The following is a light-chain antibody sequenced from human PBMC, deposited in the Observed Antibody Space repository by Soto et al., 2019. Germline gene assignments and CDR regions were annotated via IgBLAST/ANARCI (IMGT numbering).Light chain of an antibody. CDR2: EGS. Sequence: QSALTQPASVSGSPGQSITISCTGTSSNVGSYKFVSWYQQYPGKAPKLMIYEGSKRPSGVSDRFSGSKSGNTASLTISGLQAGDEADYFCCSYAGGSNVFGTGTKLTVL. J-gene: IGLJ1*01. CDR1: SSNVGSYKF. V-gene: IGLV2-23*03. CDR3: CSYAGGSNV.